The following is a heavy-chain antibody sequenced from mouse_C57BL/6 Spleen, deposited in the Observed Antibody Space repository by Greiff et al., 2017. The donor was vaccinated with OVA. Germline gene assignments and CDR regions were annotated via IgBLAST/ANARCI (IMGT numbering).Heavy chain of an antibody. V-gene: IGHV2-2*01. Sequence: QVQLQQSGPGLVQPSQSLSITCTVSGFSLTSYGVHWVRQSPGKGLEWLGVIWSGGSTDYNAAFISRLSISKDNSKSQVFCKMNSLQADDTAIYYCARKAYYSNYEDYAMDYWGQGTSVTVSS. CDR3: ARKAYYSNYEDYAMDY. CDR1: GFSLTSYG. J-gene: IGHJ4*01. D-gene: IGHD2-5*01. CDR2: IWSGGST.